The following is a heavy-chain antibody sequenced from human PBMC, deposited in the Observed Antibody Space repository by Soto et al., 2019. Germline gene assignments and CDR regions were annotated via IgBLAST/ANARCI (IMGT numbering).Heavy chain of an antibody. CDR1: GGAISSGDYY. CDR2: IYHSGST. Sequence: SETLSLTCTVSGGAISSGDYYWSWIRQPPGKGLEWIGYIYHSGSTSYNPSLKSRVTISVDTSKNQFSLKLSSVTAAETAVYYCARADSTGYYPFDYWGQGTLVTVSS. J-gene: IGHJ4*02. D-gene: IGHD3-22*01. V-gene: IGHV4-30-4*01. CDR3: ARADSTGYYPFDY.